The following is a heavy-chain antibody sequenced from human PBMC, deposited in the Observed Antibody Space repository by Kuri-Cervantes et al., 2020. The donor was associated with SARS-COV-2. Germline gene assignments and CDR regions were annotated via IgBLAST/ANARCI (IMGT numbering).Heavy chain of an antibody. CDR2: IYYSGST. CDR1: GGTISSYH. J-gene: IGHJ3*02. V-gene: IGHV4-59*01. CDR3: GTQRGGGSSGWHDAFDI. D-gene: IGHD6-19*01. Sequence: SETLSLTCTVSGGTISSYHWSWVRQPPGKGLEWIGYIYYSGSTNYNPALKSRVTISVDTSKNQFVLKLSSVTAADAAVYYCGTQRGGGSSGWHDAFDIWGQGTMVTVSS.